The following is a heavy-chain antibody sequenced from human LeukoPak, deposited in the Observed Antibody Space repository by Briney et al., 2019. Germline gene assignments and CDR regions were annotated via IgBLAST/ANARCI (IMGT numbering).Heavy chain of an antibody. Sequence: TGGSLRLSCAASGFTFSDYYMSWIRQTPGMRLEWISYITNSGNTIYYADSVKGRFTISRDNAKNSLYLQMNSLRAEDTAVYYCARGADSSSWYYHDFDYWGQGTPVTVSS. D-gene: IGHD6-13*01. V-gene: IGHV3-11*04. J-gene: IGHJ4*02. CDR2: ITNSGNTI. CDR3: ARGADSSSWYYHDFDY. CDR1: GFTFSDYY.